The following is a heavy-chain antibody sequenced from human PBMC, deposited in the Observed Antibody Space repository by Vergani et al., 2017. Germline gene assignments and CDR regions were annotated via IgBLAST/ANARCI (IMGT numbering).Heavy chain of an antibody. Sequence: EVQLVESGGGLVPPGRSLRLSCAASGFSFGDYAMTWVRQAPGKGLEWVARIRPKTDGETTDYAAPVKGRFTISRDDSKNTLYLQMNSLRVEDTGVYYCARARCIETCYMSNWLDSWGQGTLVTVSS. CDR3: ARARCIETCYMSNWLDS. CDR2: IRPKTDGETT. J-gene: IGHJ5*01. D-gene: IGHD3-9*01. CDR1: GFSFGDYA. V-gene: IGHV3-15*05.